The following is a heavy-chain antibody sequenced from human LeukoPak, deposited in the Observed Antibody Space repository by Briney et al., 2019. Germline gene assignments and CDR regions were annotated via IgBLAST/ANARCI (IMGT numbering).Heavy chain of an antibody. CDR3: AREVTDFWSGSLVDP. CDR1: GGPISSHY. CDR2: IYYSGST. Sequence: SETLSLTCTVSGGPISSHYWSWIRQPPGKGLEWIGYIYYSGSTNYNPSLKSRVTISVDTSKNQFSLKLSSVTAADTAVYYCAREVTDFWSGSLVDPWGQGTLVTVSS. J-gene: IGHJ5*02. V-gene: IGHV4-59*11. D-gene: IGHD3-3*01.